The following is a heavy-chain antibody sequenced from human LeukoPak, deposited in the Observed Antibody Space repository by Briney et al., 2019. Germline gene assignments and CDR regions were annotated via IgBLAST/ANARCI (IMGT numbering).Heavy chain of an antibody. Sequence: GGSLRLSCAASRFTFSSYGMHWVRQAPGKGLEWVAYIQYDGSNEQYADSVKGRFSISRDSSKNILYLQMNSLRAEDTAVYYCAKDRCSDGVGCYYYYMDVWGKGTTVTISS. CDR1: RFTFSSYG. J-gene: IGHJ6*03. D-gene: IGHD2-15*01. CDR3: AKDRCSDGVGCYYYYMDV. CDR2: IQYDGSNE. V-gene: IGHV3-30*02.